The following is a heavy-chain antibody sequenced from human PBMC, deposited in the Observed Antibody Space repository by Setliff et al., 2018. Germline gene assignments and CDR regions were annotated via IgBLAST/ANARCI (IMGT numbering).Heavy chain of an antibody. D-gene: IGHD3-16*01. J-gene: IGHJ3*01. V-gene: IGHV1-2*06. CDR3: ARSDHLVVDGFDV. Sequence: ASVKVSCKASGYTFTGYYMYWVRQAPGQGLEWMGRINPSSGATIYAQKFQGRVTMTSDTSISTAYVELGRLRSDDTAVYFCARSDHLVVDGFDVWGQGTMVTVSS. CDR2: INPSSGAT. CDR1: GYTFTGYY.